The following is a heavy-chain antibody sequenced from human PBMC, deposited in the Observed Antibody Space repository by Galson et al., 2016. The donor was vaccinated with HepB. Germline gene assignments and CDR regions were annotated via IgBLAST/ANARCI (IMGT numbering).Heavy chain of an antibody. V-gene: IGHV3-33*01. CDR3: ARALCRGAYLIDS. Sequence: SLRLSCAASGFSFDGCAMHWVRQAPGKGLEWVTVIWKDTSEIKYADSVRGRFTISRDNSANTLYLQMNTLRADDTAVYYCARALCRGAYLIDSWGQGTLVTVSS. D-gene: IGHD3-16*01. J-gene: IGHJ4*02. CDR1: GFSFDGCA. CDR2: IWKDTSEI.